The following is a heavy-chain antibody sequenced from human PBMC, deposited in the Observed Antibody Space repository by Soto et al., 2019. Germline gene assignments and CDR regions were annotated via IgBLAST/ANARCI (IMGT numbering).Heavy chain of an antibody. CDR2: ISSSSSTI. J-gene: IGHJ4*02. D-gene: IGHD3-3*01. CDR1: GFTFSSYS. CDR3: ARDTHDDFWSGYYRDY. V-gene: IGHV3-48*02. Sequence: EVQLVESGGGLVQPGGSLRLSCAASGFTFSSYSMNWVRQAPGKGLEWVSYISSSSSTIYYADSVKGRFTISRDNAKNSLYLQMNSLRDEDTAVYYCARDTHDDFWSGYYRDYWGQGTLVTVSS.